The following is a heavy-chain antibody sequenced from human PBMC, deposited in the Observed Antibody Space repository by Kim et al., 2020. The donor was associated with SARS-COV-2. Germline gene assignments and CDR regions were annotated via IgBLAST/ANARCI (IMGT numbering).Heavy chain of an antibody. V-gene: IGHV4-59*13. CDR2: MFYGGTT. Sequence: SETLSLTCTVSGRSISTYYWSWIRQPPGKGLECIGYMFYGGTTYYNPSLKSRVTLSVDTSNNQFSLTLTSVTAADTAVYYCASFPPSNAGALDAWGQGTIVTVPS. D-gene: IGHD2-8*01. CDR1: GRSISTYY. CDR3: ASFPPSNAGALDA. J-gene: IGHJ3*01.